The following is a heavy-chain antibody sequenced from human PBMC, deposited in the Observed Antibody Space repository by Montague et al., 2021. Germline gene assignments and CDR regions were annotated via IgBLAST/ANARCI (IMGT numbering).Heavy chain of an antibody. D-gene: IGHD3-22*01. J-gene: IGHJ5*02. CDR3: AAYYYGGGGRGS. Sequence: SETLSLTCSVSGDSVRCGNYHWGWIRQSPGKGLEWIGYICDGGSATYKPSLGSRVTMSLDTSSNQFSLNLRSATAADTAVYYCAAYYYGGGGRGSWGQETLVTVSS. CDR1: GDSVRCGNYH. CDR2: ICDGGSA. V-gene: IGHV4-61*01.